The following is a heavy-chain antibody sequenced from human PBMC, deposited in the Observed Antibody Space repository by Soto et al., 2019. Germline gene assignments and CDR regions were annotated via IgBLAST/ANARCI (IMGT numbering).Heavy chain of an antibody. CDR2: IIPIFGTA. Sequence: SVKVSCKASGGTFSSYAISWVRQAPGQGLEWMGGIIPIFGTANYAQKFQGRVTITADESTSTAYMELSSLRSEDTAAYYCARFAVVVAATPEGHYYYGMDVWGQGTTVTVSS. CDR3: ARFAVVVAATPEGHYYYGMDV. D-gene: IGHD2-15*01. V-gene: IGHV1-69*13. CDR1: GGTFSSYA. J-gene: IGHJ6*02.